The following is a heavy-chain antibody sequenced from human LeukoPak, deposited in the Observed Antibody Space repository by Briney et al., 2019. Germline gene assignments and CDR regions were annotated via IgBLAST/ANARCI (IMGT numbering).Heavy chain of an antibody. Sequence: SVKVSCKASGGTFSSYAISWVRQAPGQGLEWMGGIIPIFGTANYAQKFQGRVTITADESTSTAYMELGSLRSEDTAVYYCARGHGEDCGGDCPPLQAYGMDVWGQGTTVTVS. D-gene: IGHD2-21*02. J-gene: IGHJ6*02. V-gene: IGHV1-69*13. CDR2: IIPIFGTA. CDR1: GGTFSSYA. CDR3: ARGHGEDCGGDCPPLQAYGMDV.